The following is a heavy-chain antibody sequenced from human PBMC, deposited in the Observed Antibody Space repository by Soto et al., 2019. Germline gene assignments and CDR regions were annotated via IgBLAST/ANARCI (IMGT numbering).Heavy chain of an antibody. Sequence: PGGSLRLSCAASGFTFSNSDMNWVRQAPGKGLEWVSGVSWNGSRTHYADSVKGRFIISRDNSRNFLYQQMNSLRPEDMAVYYLVSEEKILWFGELIPYYYYYGMDVWGQGTTVTVSS. D-gene: IGHD3-10*01. CDR3: VSEEKILWFGELIPYYYYYGMDV. J-gene: IGHJ6*02. CDR2: VSWNGSRT. CDR1: GFTFSNSD. V-gene: IGHV3-35*01.